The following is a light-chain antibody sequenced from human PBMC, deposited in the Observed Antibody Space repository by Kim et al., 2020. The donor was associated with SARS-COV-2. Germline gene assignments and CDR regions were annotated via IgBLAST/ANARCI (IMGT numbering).Light chain of an antibody. Sequence: EVVLTQSPATLAMSPGETATLSCRASQSISTYLAWYQQKPGQAPRLLIYDASSRATGIPARFSGSGFGTDFNLSISNLEPEDFAVYYCQQRTPVTFGGGTKVDIK. CDR2: DAS. CDR3: QQRTPVT. CDR1: QSISTY. V-gene: IGKV3-11*01. J-gene: IGKJ4*01.